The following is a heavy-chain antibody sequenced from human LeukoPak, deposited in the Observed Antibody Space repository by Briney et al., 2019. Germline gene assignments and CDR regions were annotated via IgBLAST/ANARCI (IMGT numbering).Heavy chain of an antibody. Sequence: GGSLRLSCAASGFTFMNHWMHWVRQTPGKGLVWVSRISSDGSSTTYADSVKGRFTISRDNAKNTLYLQMNNLRAEDTAMYYCARDQRVTGRPDIDYWGQGTLVIVSS. J-gene: IGHJ4*02. CDR2: ISSDGSST. CDR3: ARDQRVTGRPDIDY. V-gene: IGHV3-74*03. CDR1: GFTFMNHW. D-gene: IGHD6-6*01.